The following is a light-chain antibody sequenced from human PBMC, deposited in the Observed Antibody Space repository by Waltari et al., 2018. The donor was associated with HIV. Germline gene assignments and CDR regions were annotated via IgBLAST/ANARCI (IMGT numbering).Light chain of an antibody. J-gene: IGLJ2*01. V-gene: IGLV1-40*01. CDR2: ANI. Sequence: QSVLTQPPSVSGAPGQRVTISRTGPSPNSRAGYDGPGSQQLPGTAPKLLIYANIHRPSGVPDRFSVSKSATSASLAITGLQAEDEADYFCQSYDSSLSAYVVFGGGTKLTVL. CDR3: QSYDSSLSAYVV. CDR1: SPNSRAGYD.